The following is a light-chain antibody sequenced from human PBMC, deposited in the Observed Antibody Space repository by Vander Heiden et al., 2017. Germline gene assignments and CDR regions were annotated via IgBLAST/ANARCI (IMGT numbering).Light chain of an antibody. CDR1: QSISRY. J-gene: IGKJ3*01. CDR3: QQSYSTPGFT. Sequence: IPLTQSPSSLSASVGAIVSITCLASQSISRYLNWYQQKPGKAAKLLIYASSNLQSGVPSRFSGSGSGTDFTLTISSLQPEDFATYFCQQSYSTPGFTFGPGTKVDIK. CDR2: ASS. V-gene: IGKV1-39*01.